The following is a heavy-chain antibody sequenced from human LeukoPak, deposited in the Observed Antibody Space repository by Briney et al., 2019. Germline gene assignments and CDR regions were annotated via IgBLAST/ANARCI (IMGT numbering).Heavy chain of an antibody. J-gene: IGHJ4*02. CDR3: ARDLNWGFDY. Sequence: PGGSLRLSCAASGLTFSSYTMNWVRQAPGKGLEWISYITTTTSTIYYADSVKGRFTISRDNAKNSLYLQMNSLRDEDTAVYYCARDLNWGFDYWGQGTLVTVSS. D-gene: IGHD3-16*01. CDR2: ITTTTSTI. CDR1: GLTFSSYT. V-gene: IGHV3-48*02.